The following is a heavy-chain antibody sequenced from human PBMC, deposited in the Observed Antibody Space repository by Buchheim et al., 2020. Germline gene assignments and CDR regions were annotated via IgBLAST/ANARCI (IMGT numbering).Heavy chain of an antibody. CDR3: ARGTVVGATTPFDY. CDR2: IYTSGST. CDR1: GGSISSGSYY. Sequence: QVQLQESGPGLVKPSQTLSLTCTVSGGSISSGSYYWSWIRQPAGKGLEWIGRIYTSGSTNYNPSLKSRVTLSVDTSKNQFSLKLSSVTAADTAVYYCARGTVVGATTPFDYWGQGTL. D-gene: IGHD1-26*01. V-gene: IGHV4-61*02. J-gene: IGHJ4*02.